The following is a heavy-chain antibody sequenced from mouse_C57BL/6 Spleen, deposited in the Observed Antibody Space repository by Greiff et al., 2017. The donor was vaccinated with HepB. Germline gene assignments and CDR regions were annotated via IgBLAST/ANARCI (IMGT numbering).Heavy chain of an antibody. CDR1: GFTFSDYG. J-gene: IGHJ3*01. V-gene: IGHV5-17*01. Sequence: DVQLQESGGGLVKPGGSLKLSCAASGFTFSDYGMHWVRQAPEKGLEWVAYISSGSSTIYYADTVKGRFTISRDNAKNTLFLQMTSLRSEDTAMYYCARRDGYYVWFAYWGQGTLVTVSA. D-gene: IGHD2-3*01. CDR3: ARRDGYYVWFAY. CDR2: ISSGSSTI.